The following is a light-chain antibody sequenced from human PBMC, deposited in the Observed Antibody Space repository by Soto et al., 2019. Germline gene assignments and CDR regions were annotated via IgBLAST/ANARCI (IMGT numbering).Light chain of an antibody. J-gene: IGKJ3*01. V-gene: IGKV3-20*01. CDR3: QQYQT. Sequence: PGERATLSCRASQRVGSSYLAWYQQKPGQAPRLLIYATSSRATGIPDRFSGSGSGTDFTLTISRLEPEDFAVYYCQQYQTFGPGTKVDI. CDR1: QRVGSSY. CDR2: ATS.